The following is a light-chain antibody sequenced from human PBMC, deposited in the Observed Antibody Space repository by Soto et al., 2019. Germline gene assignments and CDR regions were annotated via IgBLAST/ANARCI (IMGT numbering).Light chain of an antibody. CDR2: DDS. CDR1: NIGSKS. V-gene: IGLV3-21*02. J-gene: IGLJ1*01. Sequence: SDELTQPPSVSLAPGQTARFTCGGNNIGSKSVHWYQQKPGQAPVLVVHDDSDRPSGIPERFSGSNSGNTATLTISRVEAGDEADYYCQVWDSSSDQYVFGTGTKVTVL. CDR3: QVWDSSSDQYV.